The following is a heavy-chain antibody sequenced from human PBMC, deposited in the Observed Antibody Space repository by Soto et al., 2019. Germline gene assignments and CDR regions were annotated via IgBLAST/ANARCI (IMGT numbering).Heavy chain of an antibody. CDR3: VKDRFVNY. D-gene: IGHD3-3*01. Sequence: GGSLRLSCSASGLSFDDYAMHWVRQAAGKGLKYASSISSNGVSTYYADSVKGRFTISRENSKNKLYLQMNSLRVEDTAVYYCVKDRFVNYWGQGDLVTVSS. V-gene: IGHV3-64D*06. CDR1: GLSFDDYA. CDR2: ISSNGVST. J-gene: IGHJ4*02.